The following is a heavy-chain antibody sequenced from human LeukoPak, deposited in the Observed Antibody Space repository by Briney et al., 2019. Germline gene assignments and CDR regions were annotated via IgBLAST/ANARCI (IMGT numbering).Heavy chain of an antibody. Sequence: ASVKVSCKASGYTFTSYGISWVRQAPGQGLEWMGWISAYNGNTNYAQKLQGRVTMTTDTSTSTAYMELRSLRSEDTAVYYCARDYSQGPSKSIDPWGQGTLVTVSS. CDR3: ARDYSQGPSKSIDP. D-gene: IGHD4-11*01. J-gene: IGHJ5*02. V-gene: IGHV1-18*01. CDR2: ISAYNGNT. CDR1: GYTFTSYG.